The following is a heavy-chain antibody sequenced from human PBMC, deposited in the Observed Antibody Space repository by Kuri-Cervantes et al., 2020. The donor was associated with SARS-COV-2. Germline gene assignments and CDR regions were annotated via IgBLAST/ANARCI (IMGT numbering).Heavy chain of an antibody. J-gene: IGHJ4*02. CDR2: ISGSGGST. CDR3: AKDLGGSGWHPVDY. Sequence: GESLKISCAASGFTLSSYAMSWVRQAPGKGLEWVSAISGSGGSTYYEDSVKGRFTISRDNSKNTLYLQMNSLRAEDTAVYYCAKDLGGSGWHPVDYWGQGTLVTVSS. V-gene: IGHV3-23*01. CDR1: GFTLSSYA. D-gene: IGHD6-19*01.